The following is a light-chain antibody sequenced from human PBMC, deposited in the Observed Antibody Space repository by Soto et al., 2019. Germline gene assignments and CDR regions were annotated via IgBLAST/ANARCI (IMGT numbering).Light chain of an antibody. CDR2: NNN. CDR1: SSNIGSHT. Sequence: QSVLTQPPSASGTPGQRVTISCSGSSSNIGSHTVNWYQQLPGTAPKLLMYNNNQRPSGVPDRFSGSKSGTSASLAISGLQSEDEADYYCAAWDDSLNGWVFGGGTKVTVL. J-gene: IGLJ3*02. V-gene: IGLV1-44*01. CDR3: AAWDDSLNGWV.